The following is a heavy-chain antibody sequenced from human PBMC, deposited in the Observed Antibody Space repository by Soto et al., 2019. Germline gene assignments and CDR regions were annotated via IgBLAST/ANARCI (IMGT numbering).Heavy chain of an antibody. D-gene: IGHD6-25*01. CDR1: GFSFSRYA. J-gene: IGHJ4*02. CDR2: ITNGGVNT. Sequence: GGSLRLSCAASGFSFSRYAMSWIRQTPGTGLEWVAAITNGGVNTYSADSVKGRFTISRDNSKNTLYLQMNSLRAEDTAVYFGAKGSASGSPYYFDFWGQGTLVTVSS. V-gene: IGHV3-23*01. CDR3: AKGSASGSPYYFDF.